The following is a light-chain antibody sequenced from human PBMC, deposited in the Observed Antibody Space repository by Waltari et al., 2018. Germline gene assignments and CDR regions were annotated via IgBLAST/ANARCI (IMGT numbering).Light chain of an antibody. CDR1: QSISTW. J-gene: IGKJ1*01. CDR2: KAS. Sequence: DIQMTQSPSTLSASVGDRVTITCRASQSISTWLAWYQQKPGKAPKLLVYKASLLESRVPLRFSGSGSGTEFTLTISGLQPDDSATYYCQQFHNSWTFGQETKVEIK. CDR3: QQFHNSWT. V-gene: IGKV1-5*03.